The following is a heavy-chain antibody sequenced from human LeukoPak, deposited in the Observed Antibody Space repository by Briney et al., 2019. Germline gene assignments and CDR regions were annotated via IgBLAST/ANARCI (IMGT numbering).Heavy chain of an antibody. D-gene: IGHD3-22*01. CDR1: GGSTSSSSFY. V-gene: IGHV4-39*01. Sequence: SETLSLTCTVSGGSTSSSSFYWGWIRQPPGKGLECIGRMSYSGRTYYNPSLQSRVTISVDTSKNQFSLRLSSVTAADTAVYYCARLRAYYYDSSGYYNFDFWGQGTLVTVSS. J-gene: IGHJ4*02. CDR2: MSYSGRT. CDR3: ARLRAYYYDSSGYYNFDF.